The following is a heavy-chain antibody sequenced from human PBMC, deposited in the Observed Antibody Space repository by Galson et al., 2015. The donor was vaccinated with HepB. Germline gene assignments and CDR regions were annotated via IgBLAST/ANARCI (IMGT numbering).Heavy chain of an antibody. J-gene: IGHJ2*01. V-gene: IGHV1-18*01. D-gene: IGHD4-17*01. CDR3: ARPQKKTTVTNNEYWYFDL. CDR1: GYTFTSYG. CDR2: ISAYNGNT. Sequence: SVKVSCKASGYTFTSYGISWVRQAPGQGLEWMGWISAYNGNTNYAQKLQGRVTMTTDTSTSTAYMELRSLRSDDTAVYYCARPQKKTTVTNNEYWYFDLWGRGTLVTVSS.